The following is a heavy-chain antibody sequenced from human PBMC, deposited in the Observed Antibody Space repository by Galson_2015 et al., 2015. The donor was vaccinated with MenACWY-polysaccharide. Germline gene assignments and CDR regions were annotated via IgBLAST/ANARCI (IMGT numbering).Heavy chain of an antibody. Sequence: SLRLSCAASGFIFSNYGMHWVRQAPGKGLEWVSFVPDDGSNEYYADSVRGRFIFSRDNSKNTVSLEMNSLRPEDTAVYYCAIDSSRPLVGAPVSRFEYWGQGTLVTVSS. CDR2: VPDDGSNE. CDR1: GFIFSNYG. D-gene: IGHD1-26*01. J-gene: IGHJ4*02. CDR3: AIDSSRPLVGAPVSRFEY. V-gene: IGHV3-30*02.